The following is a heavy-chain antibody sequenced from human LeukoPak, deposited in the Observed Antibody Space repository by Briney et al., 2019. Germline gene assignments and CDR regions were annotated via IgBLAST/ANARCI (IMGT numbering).Heavy chain of an antibody. J-gene: IGHJ4*02. CDR1: GYTFTGYY. D-gene: IGHD2-15*01. Sequence: ASVKVSCKASGYTFTGYYIHWVRQAPGQGLEWMGWINPNSGGTNYAQKFQGRVTMTRDTSISTAYMELSRLRSEDTAVYYCARDPHCSGGSCYAYWGQGTLVTVSS. CDR3: ARDPHCSGGSCYAY. V-gene: IGHV1-2*02. CDR2: INPNSGGT.